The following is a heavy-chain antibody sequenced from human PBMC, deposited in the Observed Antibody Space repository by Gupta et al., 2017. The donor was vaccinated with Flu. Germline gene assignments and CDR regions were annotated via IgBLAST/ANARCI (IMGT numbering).Heavy chain of an antibody. CDR3: AKTGCTSTNCYCNF. CDR1: GFTFGTYA. J-gene: IGHJ4*02. Sequence: EVQLLESGGGLVQPGESLRLSCAASGFTFGTYAMSWVRQAPGKGLEWVSAIGGSDGSTEYADSVKGRFTISRDNSKNTLYLQMNSLRAEDTAVYYCAKTGCTSTNCYCNFWGQGTLVTVSS. D-gene: IGHD2-2*01. V-gene: IGHV3-23*01. CDR2: IGGSDGST.